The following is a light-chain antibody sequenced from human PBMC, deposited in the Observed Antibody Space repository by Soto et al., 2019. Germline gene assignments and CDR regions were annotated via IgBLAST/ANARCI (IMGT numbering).Light chain of an antibody. CDR1: QSVSTY. CDR3: QQYNNWHRGT. CDR2: GAS. Sequence: EILLTQSPATLSLSPGEGATLSCRASQSVSTYLAWYQQKPGQSPRLIIYGASTRANGIPARFSGSGSGTEFTLTISSLQSEDFAVYYCQQYNNWHRGTFGQGTKVDIK. V-gene: IGKV3-15*01. J-gene: IGKJ1*01.